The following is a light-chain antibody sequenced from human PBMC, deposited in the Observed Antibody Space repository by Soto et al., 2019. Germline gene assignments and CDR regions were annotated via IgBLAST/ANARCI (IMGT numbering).Light chain of an antibody. J-gene: IGKJ4*01. CDR2: LGS. V-gene: IGKV2-28*01. CDR1: LSLLHSNGYNF. CDR3: MQALQTPLT. Sequence: IVLTQSPLSLPVTPGEPASISCRSSLSLLHSNGYNFLDWYLQKPGQSPQLLISLGSNRASGVPDRFSGSGSGTDFTLKISRVEAEDVGVYYCMQALQTPLTFGGGTKVDIK.